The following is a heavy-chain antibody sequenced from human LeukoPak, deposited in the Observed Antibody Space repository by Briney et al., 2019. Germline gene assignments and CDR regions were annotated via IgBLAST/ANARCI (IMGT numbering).Heavy chain of an antibody. J-gene: IGHJ4*02. CDR1: GFTFSSYA. CDR2: LGSAGDT. D-gene: IGHD3-16*01. CDR3: VRGRRSYGFDH. Sequence: PGGSLRLSCAASGFTFSSYAMSWVRQAPGKGLEWVSALGSAGDTYYPDSVRGRFTISKETAKNSLYLQMTSLRDEDTAVYYCVRGRRSYGFDHWGQGTLVTISS. V-gene: IGHV3-13*01.